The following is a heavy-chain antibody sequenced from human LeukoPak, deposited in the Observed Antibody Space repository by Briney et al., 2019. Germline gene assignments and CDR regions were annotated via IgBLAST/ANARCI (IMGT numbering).Heavy chain of an antibody. Sequence: GGSLRLSCAASGFTFSNYWMSWVRQAPGKGLEWVANIKQDGSEKYYVDSVKGRFTISRDNVKNSLYLQMNSLRAEDTAVYYCARGRGNSSSWHFDYWGQGTLVTVSS. J-gene: IGHJ4*02. CDR3: ARGRGNSSSWHFDY. V-gene: IGHV3-7*01. CDR2: IKQDGSEK. CDR1: GFTFSNYW. D-gene: IGHD6-13*01.